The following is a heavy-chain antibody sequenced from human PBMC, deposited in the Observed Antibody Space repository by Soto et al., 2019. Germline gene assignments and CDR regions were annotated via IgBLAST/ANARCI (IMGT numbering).Heavy chain of an antibody. CDR1: GGSISSSSYY. CDR3: GRRRIAEDYYYGMDV. J-gene: IGHJ6*02. CDR2: IYYSGST. V-gene: IGHV4-39*01. D-gene: IGHD6-13*01. Sequence: PSETLSLTCTVSGGSISSSSYYWGWIRQPPGKGLEGIGSIYYSGSTYYNPSLKSRVTISVDTSKNQFSLKLSSVTAADTAVYYCGRRRIAEDYYYGMDVWGQGTTVTVSS.